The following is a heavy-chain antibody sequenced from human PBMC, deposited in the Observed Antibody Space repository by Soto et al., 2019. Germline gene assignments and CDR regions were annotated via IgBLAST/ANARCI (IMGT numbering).Heavy chain of an antibody. CDR3: VRVVAIPGYPDN. CDR1: GGTFSSYA. V-gene: IGHV1-69*12. CDR2: IVPIVDTS. D-gene: IGHD5-12*01. J-gene: IGHJ4*02. Sequence: QVQLVQSGAEVRQPASSVKVSCKTSGGTFSSYAISWLRQAPGHGLEWMGGIVPIVDTSTYAQKFQGRVTIPAGESTSTVYMELSSLRADDTAVYYCVRVVAIPGYPDNWCQGSLVTVSS.